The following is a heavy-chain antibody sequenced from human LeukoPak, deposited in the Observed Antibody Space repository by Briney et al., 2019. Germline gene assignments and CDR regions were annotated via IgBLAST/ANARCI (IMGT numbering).Heavy chain of an antibody. CDR2: INPNSGGT. V-gene: IGHV1-2*02. Sequence: ASVKVSCKASGYTFTGYYMHWVRQAPGQGLEWMGWINPNSGGTNYAQKFQGRVTMTRDTSISTAYMELSRLRSDDTAVYYCARDDGSGSPYFDCWGQGTLVTVSS. J-gene: IGHJ4*02. CDR1: GYTFTGYY. D-gene: IGHD3-10*01. CDR3: ARDDGSGSPYFDC.